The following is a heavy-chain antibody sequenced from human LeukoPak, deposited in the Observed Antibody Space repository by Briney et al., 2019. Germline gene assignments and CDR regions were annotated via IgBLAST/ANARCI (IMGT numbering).Heavy chain of an antibody. CDR3: ARLLWEWPSPFDY. Sequence: PGGSLRLSCAASGFTVSSNYMSWVRQAPGKGLEWVSVIYSGGSTYYADSVKGRFTISRDNSKNTLYLQMNSLRAEDTAVYYCARLLWEWPSPFDYWGQGTLVTVSS. V-gene: IGHV3-66*04. D-gene: IGHD3-16*01. CDR2: IYSGGST. J-gene: IGHJ4*02. CDR1: GFTVSSNY.